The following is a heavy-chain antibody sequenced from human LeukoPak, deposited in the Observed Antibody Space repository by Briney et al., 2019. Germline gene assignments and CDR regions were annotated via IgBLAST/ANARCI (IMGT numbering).Heavy chain of an antibody. Sequence: SVKVSCKASGGTFSSYAISWVRQAPGQGLEWMGRIIPILGIANYAQKFQGRVTITADKSTSAAYMELSSLRSDDTAVYYCARSSGIAARRSAFDIWGQGTMVTVSS. D-gene: IGHD6-6*01. CDR2: IIPILGIA. J-gene: IGHJ3*02. CDR3: ARSSGIAARRSAFDI. CDR1: GGTFSSYA. V-gene: IGHV1-69*04.